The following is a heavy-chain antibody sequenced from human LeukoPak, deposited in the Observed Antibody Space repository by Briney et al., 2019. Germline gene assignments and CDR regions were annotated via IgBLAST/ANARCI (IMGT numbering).Heavy chain of an antibody. J-gene: IGHJ3*02. V-gene: IGHV3-48*04. CDR1: GFTFSSYS. CDR2: ISSSSSTI. D-gene: IGHD1-26*01. CDR3: ARLYRKGRVGATEEDAFDI. Sequence: GGSLRLSCAASGFTFSSYSMNWVRQAPGKGLEWVSYISSSSSTIYYADSVKGRFTISRDNAKNSLYLQMNSLRAEDTAVYYCARLYRKGRVGATEEDAFDIWGQGTMVTVSS.